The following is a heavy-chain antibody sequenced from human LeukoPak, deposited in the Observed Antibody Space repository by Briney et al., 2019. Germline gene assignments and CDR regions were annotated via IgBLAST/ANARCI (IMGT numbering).Heavy chain of an antibody. CDR3: ARVLRYCSGGNCYSGGLGYMDV. J-gene: IGHJ6*03. CDR1: GFTFSDYN. V-gene: IGHV3-11*01. Sequence: GGSLRLSCAASGFTFSDYNMRWIRQAPGKGLEWVSSISRSGSTKYYADSVKGRFTTSRDNAKNSLFLQMNSLRAEDTAVYYCARVLRYCSGGNCYSGGLGYMDVWGKGTTVTISS. D-gene: IGHD2-15*01. CDR2: ISRSGSTK.